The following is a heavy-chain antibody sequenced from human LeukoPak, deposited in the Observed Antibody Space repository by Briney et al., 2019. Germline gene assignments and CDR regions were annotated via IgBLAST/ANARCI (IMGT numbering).Heavy chain of an antibody. CDR2: IIPILGIA. CDR3: ARDKPAAVAGSGVIDY. CDR1: VGTFSSYA. Sequence: SVNVSCKSSVGTFSSYAISWVRQAPGQGLEWMGRIIPILGIANYAQKFQGRVTITADKSTSTAYMELSSLRSEDTAVYYCARDKPAAVAGSGVIDYWGQGTLVTVSS. V-gene: IGHV1-69*04. J-gene: IGHJ4*02. D-gene: IGHD6-19*01.